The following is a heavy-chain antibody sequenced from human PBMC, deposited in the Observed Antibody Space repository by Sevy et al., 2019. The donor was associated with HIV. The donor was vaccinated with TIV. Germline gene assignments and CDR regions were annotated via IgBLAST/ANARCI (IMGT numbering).Heavy chain of an antibody. CDR3: VRADPDQHFDS. CDR1: GDTFTNNY. CDR2: VDPSAGNT. Sequence: ASVKVSCKASGDTFTNNYIHWVRQAPGQGLEWMGMVDPSAGNTTYAQKFQGRVTMTRDTSTGIIYMDLSSLRSEDTAVYYCVRADPDQHFDSWGQGTLVTVSS. J-gene: IGHJ4*02. V-gene: IGHV1-46*01.